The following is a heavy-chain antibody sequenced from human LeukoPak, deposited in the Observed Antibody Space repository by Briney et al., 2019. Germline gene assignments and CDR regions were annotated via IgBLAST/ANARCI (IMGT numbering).Heavy chain of an antibody. CDR1: GGSFSGYY. CDR2: INHSGST. CDR3: ARDSDDSSGYYHGYFQH. J-gene: IGHJ1*01. V-gene: IGHV4-34*01. D-gene: IGHD3-22*01. Sequence: PSETLSLTCAVYGGSFSGYYWSWIRQPPGKGLEWIGEINHSGSTNYNPSLKSRVTISVDTSKNQFSLKLSSVTAADTAVYYCARDSDDSSGYYHGYFQHWGQGTLVTVSS.